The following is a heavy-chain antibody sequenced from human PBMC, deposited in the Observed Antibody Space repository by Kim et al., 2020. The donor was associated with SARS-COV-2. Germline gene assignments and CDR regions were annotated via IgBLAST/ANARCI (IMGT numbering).Heavy chain of an antibody. D-gene: IGHD4-17*01. V-gene: IGHV3-23*01. Sequence: GGSLRLSCAASGFTFSSYAMSWVRQAPGKGLEWVSAIIGSGGSTYYADSVKGRFTISRDNSKNTLYLQMNSLRAEDTAVYYCAKAGPRPGNYGGASYGTFENFSIDYWGQGTLVTVSS. J-gene: IGHJ4*02. CDR1: GFTFSSYA. CDR3: AKAGPRPGNYGGASYGTFENFSIDY. CDR2: IIGSGGST.